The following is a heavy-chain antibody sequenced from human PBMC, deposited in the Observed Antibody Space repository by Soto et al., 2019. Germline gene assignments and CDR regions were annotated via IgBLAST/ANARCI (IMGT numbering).Heavy chain of an antibody. Sequence: EVQLVESGGGLVQPGGSLRLSCAGSGFTFSNYWMHWVRQAPGKGLEWVSRIDHDGPTDYADSVRGRFTISRDNAENTLCLQMNSLSPDDTAVYYCGRDSHGDYWGQGTLVTVSS. CDR2: IDHDGPT. CDR3: GRDSHGDY. CDR1: GFTFSNYW. J-gene: IGHJ4*02. V-gene: IGHV3-74*01.